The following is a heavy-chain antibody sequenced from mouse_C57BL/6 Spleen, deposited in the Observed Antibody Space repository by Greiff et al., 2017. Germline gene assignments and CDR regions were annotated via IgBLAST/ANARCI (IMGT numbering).Heavy chain of an antibody. D-gene: IGHD2-4*01. CDR3: AREDDYDEGPLDY. Sequence: QVQLQQSGPELVKPGASVKISCKASGYAFSSSWMNWVKQRPGKGLEWIGRIYPGDGDTNYNGKFKGKATLTADKSSSTAYMQLSSLTSEDSAVYFCAREDDYDEGPLDYWGQGTTLTVSS. CDR2: IYPGDGDT. J-gene: IGHJ2*01. CDR1: GYAFSSSW. V-gene: IGHV1-82*01.